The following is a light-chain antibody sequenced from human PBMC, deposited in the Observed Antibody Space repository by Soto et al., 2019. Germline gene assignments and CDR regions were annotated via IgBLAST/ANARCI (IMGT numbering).Light chain of an antibody. J-gene: IGLJ3*02. CDR2: EVT. Sequence: QSVLTQPVSVSGFPGQSITMSCTGTSSDVGGYTYVSWYQQHPGKAPKLMIYEVTNRPSGVSNRFSGSKSGNTASLTISGLQAEDEADFYCSSYSSSNTLVFGGGTKLTVL. CDR1: SSDVGGYTY. V-gene: IGLV2-14*01. CDR3: SSYSSSNTLV.